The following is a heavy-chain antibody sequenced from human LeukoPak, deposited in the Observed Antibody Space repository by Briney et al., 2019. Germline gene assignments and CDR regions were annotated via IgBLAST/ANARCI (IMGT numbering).Heavy chain of an antibody. CDR1: GFTFSSYW. CDR2: MKKDGSEK. D-gene: IGHD3-22*01. Sequence: AGGSHSLFYPAAGFTFSSYWMSSVRHAGGEGLGWLANMKKDGSEKHYVDSVKGPFTISIDKAKNSLYLQTNRLRAEETTVYCSAGSGYTDDYFDYGGQGTLVTVSS. V-gene: IGHV3-7*01. J-gene: IGHJ4*02. CDR3: AGSGYTDDYFDY.